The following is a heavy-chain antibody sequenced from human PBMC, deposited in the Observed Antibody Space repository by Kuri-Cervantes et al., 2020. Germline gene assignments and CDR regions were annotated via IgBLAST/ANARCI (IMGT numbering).Heavy chain of an antibody. CDR1: GYTFTSYD. D-gene: IGHD3-22*01. J-gene: IGHJ4*02. V-gene: IGHV1-8*02. Sequence: ASVKVSCKASGYTFTSYDINWVRQATGQGLEWMGWMNPNSGNTGYAQKFQGRVTMTRNTSISTAYMELSSLRSDDTAVYYCARLEDPYYYDSRGYYYVRGGNHYFDYWGQGTLVTVSS. CDR2: MNPNSGNT. CDR3: ARLEDPYYYDSRGYYYVRGGNHYFDY.